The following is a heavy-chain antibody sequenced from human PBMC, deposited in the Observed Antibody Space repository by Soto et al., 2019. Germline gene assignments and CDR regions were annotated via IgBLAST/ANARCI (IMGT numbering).Heavy chain of an antibody. Sequence: QVQLVQSGAEVKKPGSSVKVSCKASGGTFSTYSISWVRQAPGQGLEWMGGIIPIFGTANYAQKFQGRVTITADKSTTTAYMELSSLRSEDTAVYYCARLAPAIVVVNARESNWFDPWGQGTLVTVSS. J-gene: IGHJ5*02. D-gene: IGHD2-21*01. CDR1: GGTFSTYS. V-gene: IGHV1-69*06. CDR2: IIPIFGTA. CDR3: ARLAPAIVVVNARESNWFDP.